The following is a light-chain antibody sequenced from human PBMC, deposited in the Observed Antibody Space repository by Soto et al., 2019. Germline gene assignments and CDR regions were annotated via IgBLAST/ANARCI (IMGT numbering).Light chain of an antibody. CDR3: CSFAGSSTLEI. CDR2: EGN. Sequence: QSALTQPASVSGSPGQSITLSCTGTSSDVRSYDLVSWYQQHPGKAPKLIIYEGNKRHSGVSNRFSGAQSGNTASLTISGLRAEDEADYYCCSFAGSSTLEIFGGGTKLTVL. V-gene: IGLV2-23*01. CDR1: SSDVRSYDL. J-gene: IGLJ2*01.